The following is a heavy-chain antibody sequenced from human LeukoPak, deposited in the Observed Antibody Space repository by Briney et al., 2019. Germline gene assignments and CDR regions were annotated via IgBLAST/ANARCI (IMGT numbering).Heavy chain of an antibody. CDR1: GYSFTSYW. D-gene: IGHD1-26*01. CDR2: IYPGDADT. J-gene: IGHJ3*02. Sequence: GESLKISCKGSGYSFTSYWIGWVRQMPGKGLEWMGIIYPGDADTRYSPSSQGQVTISADKSIITAYQQWSSLKASDTAMYYCARQGGSYPDAFDIWGQGTMVTVSS. CDR3: ARQGGSYPDAFDI. V-gene: IGHV5-51*01.